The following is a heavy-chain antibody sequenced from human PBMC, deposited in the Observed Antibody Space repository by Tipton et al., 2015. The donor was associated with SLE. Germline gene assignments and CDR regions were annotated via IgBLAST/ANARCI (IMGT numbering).Heavy chain of an antibody. V-gene: IGHV4-34*01. J-gene: IGHJ4*02. CDR2: INHSGGT. CDR3: AKYFYDATGYQSVDS. CDR1: GGSFGDDY. Sequence: LRLSCAVYGGSFGDDYWSWIRQPPGKGLEWIGEINHSGGTNDNPSLKSRVIISVDSSKNQFSLRLTSVTAADTAVYYCAKYFYDATGYQSVDSWGQGALVTVSS. D-gene: IGHD3-22*01.